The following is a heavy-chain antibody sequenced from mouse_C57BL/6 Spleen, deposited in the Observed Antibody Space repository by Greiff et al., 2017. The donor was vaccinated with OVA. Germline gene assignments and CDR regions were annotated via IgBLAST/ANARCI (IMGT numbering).Heavy chain of an antibody. CDR3: AKGTFNYPYYYAMDY. CDR2: ISSGSSTI. Sequence: EVKLMESGGGLVKPGGSLKLSCAASGFTFSAYGMHWVRQAPEKGLEGVAYISSGSSTIYYADTGKGRFTISRDNAKNTLFLQMTSLRSEDTAMYYCAKGTFNYPYYYAMDYWGQGTSVTVSS. V-gene: IGHV5-17*01. J-gene: IGHJ4*01. D-gene: IGHD2-1*01. CDR1: GFTFSAYG.